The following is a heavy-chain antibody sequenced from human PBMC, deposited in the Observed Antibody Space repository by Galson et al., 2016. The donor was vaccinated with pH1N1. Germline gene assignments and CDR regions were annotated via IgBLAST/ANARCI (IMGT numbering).Heavy chain of an antibody. D-gene: IGHD3-16*01. Sequence: SLRLSCAASGFTFSSYWMSWVRQAPGKGLEWVANIKEDGSQEHYVDFVKGRFTISRDNAKNTLYLQMNSLRVEDTAVYYCARQIGGGGNVWGQGTTVTVSS. CDR3: ARQIGGGGNV. J-gene: IGHJ6*02. CDR2: IKEDGSQE. CDR1: GFTFSSYW. V-gene: IGHV3-7*03.